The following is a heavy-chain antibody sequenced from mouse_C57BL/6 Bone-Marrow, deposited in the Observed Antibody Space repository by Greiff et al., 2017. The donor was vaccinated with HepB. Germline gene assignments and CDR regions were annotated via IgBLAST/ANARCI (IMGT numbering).Heavy chain of an antibody. CDR2: IDPSDRYP. D-gene: IGHD1-1*01. J-gene: IGHJ3*01. V-gene: IGHV1-50*01. CDR1: GYTFTSYW. CDR3: ARPTAVVSY. Sequence: QVQLQQPGAELVKPGASVKLSCKASGYTFTSYWMQWVKQRPGQGLEWIGEIDPSDRYPNYTQKFKGKATLTVDTSSSTASMQLSSLTSEDSAFYYSARPTAVVSYWGKGTLVTVSA.